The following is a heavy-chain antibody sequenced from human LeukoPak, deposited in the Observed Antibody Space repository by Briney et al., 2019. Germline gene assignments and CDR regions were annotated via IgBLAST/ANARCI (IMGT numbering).Heavy chain of an antibody. Sequence: GGSLRLSCAASGFTFSSYSMNWVRQAPGKGLEWVSSISSSSSYIYYADSVKGRFTISRDNAKNSLYLQMNSLRAEDTAVYYCAGVVTAMRIAYYYYGMDVWGQGTTVTVSS. J-gene: IGHJ6*02. D-gene: IGHD2-21*02. CDR2: ISSSSSYI. CDR1: GFTFSSYS. V-gene: IGHV3-21*01. CDR3: AGVVTAMRIAYYYYGMDV.